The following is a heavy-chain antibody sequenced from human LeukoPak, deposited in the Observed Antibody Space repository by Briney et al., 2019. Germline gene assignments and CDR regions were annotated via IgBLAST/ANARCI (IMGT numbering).Heavy chain of an antibody. V-gene: IGHV3-53*01. Sequence: GGSLRLSCTVSGFTVTSNSMSWVRQAPGKGLEWVSFIYSGSTHYSDSVKGRFTISRDNSKNTLYLQMNSLRAEDTAAYYCARRAGAYSHPYDHWGQGTLVTVSS. CDR1: GFTVTSNS. D-gene: IGHD4/OR15-4a*01. CDR3: ARRAGAYSHPYDH. CDR2: IYSGST. J-gene: IGHJ4*02.